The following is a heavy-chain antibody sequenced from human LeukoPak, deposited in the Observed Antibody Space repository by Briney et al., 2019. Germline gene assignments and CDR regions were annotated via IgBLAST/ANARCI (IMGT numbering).Heavy chain of an antibody. J-gene: IGHJ3*02. CDR1: GFTVSSNS. CDR3: ARGGFGPSDALDI. CDR2: IYSSVT. V-gene: IGHV3-53*01. D-gene: IGHD3-10*01. Sequence: GGSLRLSCTVSGFTVSSNSMSWGRQAPGKGLEWVSFIYSSVTHYSDSVKGRFTISRDNSKNTLYLQMNSLRAEDTAVYYCARGGFGPSDALDIWGQGTMVTVSS.